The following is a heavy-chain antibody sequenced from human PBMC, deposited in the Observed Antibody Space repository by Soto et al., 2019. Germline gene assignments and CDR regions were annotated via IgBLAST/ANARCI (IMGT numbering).Heavy chain of an antibody. D-gene: IGHD3-9*01. CDR3: ARGRYYDILTGYPQGWFDP. V-gene: IGHV4-61*01. CDR2: IYYSGST. CDR1: GGSVSSGSYY. Sequence: SETLSLTCTVSGGSVSSGSYYWSWIRQPPGKGLEWIGYIYYSGSTNYNPSLKSRVTISVDTSKNQFSLKLSSVTAADTAVYYCARGRYYDILTGYPQGWFDPWGQGTLVTVSS. J-gene: IGHJ5*02.